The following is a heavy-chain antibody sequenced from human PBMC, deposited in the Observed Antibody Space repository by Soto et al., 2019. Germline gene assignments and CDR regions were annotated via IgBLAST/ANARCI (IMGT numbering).Heavy chain of an antibody. Sequence: QAQLVQSGAEVKKPGASVKVSCKAAGYTFTGYDINWVRQATGQVLEWLGWMDPNSGNTGYAQNFQGRVTMTRDNSITTAYIELTSLRDDDSAVYYCAGEQVGTSGIDLWGQGTRVTVS. CDR2: MDPNSGNT. CDR3: AGEQVGTSGIDL. V-gene: IGHV1-8*01. CDR1: GYTFTGYD. D-gene: IGHD3-10*01. J-gene: IGHJ4*02.